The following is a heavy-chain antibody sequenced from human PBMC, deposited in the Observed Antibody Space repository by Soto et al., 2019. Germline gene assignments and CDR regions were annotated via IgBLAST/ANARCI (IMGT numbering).Heavy chain of an antibody. D-gene: IGHD3-16*01. J-gene: IGHJ4*02. Sequence: EVQLLQSGGGLVQPGGSLRLSCAASGFTFSSYALSWVRQAPGKGLEWVSTITASGGSTYYADSVKGRFTISRDISRHTLYLQMNRLRAEDTAVYYCAKDSRLTVLPPLGFDYWGQGTLVSVSS. CDR1: GFTFSSYA. V-gene: IGHV3-23*01. CDR3: AKDSRLTVLPPLGFDY. CDR2: ITASGGST.